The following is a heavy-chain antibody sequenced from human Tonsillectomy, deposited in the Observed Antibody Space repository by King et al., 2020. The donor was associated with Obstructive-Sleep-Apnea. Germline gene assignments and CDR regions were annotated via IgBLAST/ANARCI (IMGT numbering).Heavy chain of an antibody. CDR2: INPNSGGT. V-gene: IGHV1-2*02. J-gene: IGHJ4*02. Sequence: QLVQSGSEVKKPGASVKVSCKASGYTFTGYYMHWVRQAPGQGLEWMGWINPNSGGTNYAQKFQGRVTMTRDTSISTAYMELSRLRSDDTAVYYCATDDGTSIVATNYWDQGTLVTVSS. CDR1: GYTFTGYY. D-gene: IGHD5-12*01. CDR3: ATDDGTSIVATNY.